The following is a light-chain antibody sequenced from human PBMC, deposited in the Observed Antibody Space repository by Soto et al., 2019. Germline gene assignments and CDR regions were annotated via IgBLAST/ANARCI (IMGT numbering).Light chain of an antibody. Sequence: DIQMTQSPSSVSASVGDRVSITCRASQDINSWLAWYQQKPGKAPKLLVSTASTLQSGVPSRFSGSGSGTDCTLTISSLQPEDFATYYCQQTNSFPRTFGQGTKVEI. J-gene: IGKJ1*01. CDR3: QQTNSFPRT. CDR2: TAS. V-gene: IGKV1-12*01. CDR1: QDINSW.